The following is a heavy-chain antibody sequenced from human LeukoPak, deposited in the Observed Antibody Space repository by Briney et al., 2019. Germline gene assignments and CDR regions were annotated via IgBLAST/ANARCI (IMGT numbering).Heavy chain of an antibody. D-gene: IGHD3-22*01. CDR2: FSSITTSVI. Sequence: GGSLRLSCAASGFTFSSYSMNWVRQAPGKGLEWISYFSSITTSVIRYADSVEGRFTISRDNAKNSVFLQMNNLKVEDTAIYYCARRGYHDSSGYDYWGQGTPVTVSS. V-gene: IGHV3-48*01. CDR3: ARRGYHDSSGYDY. J-gene: IGHJ4*02. CDR1: GFTFSSYS.